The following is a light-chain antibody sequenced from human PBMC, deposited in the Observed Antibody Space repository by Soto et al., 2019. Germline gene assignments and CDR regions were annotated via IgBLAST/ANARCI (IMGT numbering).Light chain of an antibody. CDR1: QGVDIY. CDR3: QQRKYWPPIT. CDR2: DAS. V-gene: IGKV3-11*01. Sequence: EVVVTQSPVTLALSPGERATLSCRTSQGVDIYVAWYQQKPGQAPRLLIYDASNRAPGIPARFSGSGSGTDFTLTISSLEPEDFAVYYCQQRKYWPPITFGGGTKVEIK. J-gene: IGKJ4*01.